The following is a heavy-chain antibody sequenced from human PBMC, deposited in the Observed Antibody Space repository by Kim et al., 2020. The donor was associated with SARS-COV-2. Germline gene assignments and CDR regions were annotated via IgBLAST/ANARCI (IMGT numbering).Heavy chain of an antibody. V-gene: IGHV3-43*01. CDR1: GFTFDDYT. J-gene: IGHJ4*01. CDR2: ISWNGGAT. CDR3: AKERTSVTTRDYFDN. D-gene: IGHD4-17*01. Sequence: GGSLRLSCAASGFTFDDYTMHWVRQAPGKGLEWVSLISWNGGATFYADSVKGRFTISRDNSKNSLYLQVNSLTTEDTALYYCAKERTSVTTRDYFDNWG.